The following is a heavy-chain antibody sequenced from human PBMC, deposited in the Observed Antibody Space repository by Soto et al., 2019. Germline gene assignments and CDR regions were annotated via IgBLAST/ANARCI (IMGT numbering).Heavy chain of an antibody. CDR3: ARETNYFDY. CDR2: ISAYNGNT. J-gene: IGHJ4*02. Sequence: ASVKVSCKASGYTFTSYGISWVRQAPGQGLEWMGWISAYNGNTKYAQKLQGRVTMTTDTSTSTADMELRSLRSDDTAVYYCARETNYFDYWGQETLLTFAS. CDR1: GYTFTSYG. V-gene: IGHV1-18*01.